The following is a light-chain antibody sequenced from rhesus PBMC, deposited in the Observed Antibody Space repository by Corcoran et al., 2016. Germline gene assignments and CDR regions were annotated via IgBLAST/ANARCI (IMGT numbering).Light chain of an antibody. Sequence: DIQMSQSPSSLSASVGDKVTITCRASPDISNSLAWYQQKPGKAPKLLMDAGSTLEAGVPSRFSGSRDGPVFTLTINSLQPEDFATYVCQQGYTTPFTFGPGTKLEIK. V-gene: IGKV1-33*02. CDR3: QQGYTTPFT. J-gene: IGKJ3*01. CDR2: AGS. CDR1: PDISNS.